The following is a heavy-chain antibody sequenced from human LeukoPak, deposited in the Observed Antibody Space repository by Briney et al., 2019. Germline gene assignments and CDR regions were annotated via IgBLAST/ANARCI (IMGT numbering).Heavy chain of an antibody. D-gene: IGHD4-17*01. Sequence: ASVTVSCKASGYTFTGYYMHWVRQAPGQGLEWMGWINPNSGGTNYAQKFQGRVTMTRDTSISTAYMELSRLRSDDTAVYYCARDVGDYGDFVFDYWGQGTLVTVSS. J-gene: IGHJ4*02. CDR3: ARDVGDYGDFVFDY. CDR1: GYTFTGYY. V-gene: IGHV1-2*02. CDR2: INPNSGGT.